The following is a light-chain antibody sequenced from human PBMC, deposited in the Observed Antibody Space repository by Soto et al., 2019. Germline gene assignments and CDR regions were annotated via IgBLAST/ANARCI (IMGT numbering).Light chain of an antibody. CDR2: AAS. J-gene: IGKJ4*01. V-gene: IGKV1-9*01. Sequence: DIQLTQSPSFLSASVGDRVTITCRASQGITNSLAWYQQKPGKAPNLLIYAASTLQGGVPSRFSGSGSGTDFTLTISSLQTEDFATSYCQQLTSNPLTFGGGTKVEIK. CDR1: QGITNS. CDR3: QQLTSNPLT.